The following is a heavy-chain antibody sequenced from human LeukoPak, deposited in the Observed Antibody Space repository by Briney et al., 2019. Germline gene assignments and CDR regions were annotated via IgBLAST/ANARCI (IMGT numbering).Heavy chain of an antibody. J-gene: IGHJ4*02. Sequence: ASVKVSCKASGYTFTAYYMHWVRQAPGQGLEWMGWINPNSGGSDYAQKFQGRVTMTRDTSISTAYMELSSLRSDDTAVYYCARSDSSAWLDYWGQGTLVTVSS. D-gene: IGHD6-19*01. CDR1: GYTFTAYY. V-gene: IGHV1-2*02. CDR3: ARSDSSAWLDY. CDR2: INPNSGGS.